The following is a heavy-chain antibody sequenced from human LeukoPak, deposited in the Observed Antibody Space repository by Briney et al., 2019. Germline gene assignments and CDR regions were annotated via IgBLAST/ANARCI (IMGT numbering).Heavy chain of an antibody. CDR1: GGSFSGYY. CDR3: ARVRFYSSGWYLTNGGYWYFDL. J-gene: IGHJ2*01. Sequence: SETLSLTCAVYGGSFSGYYWSWIRQPPGKGLEWIGEIKHSGSTNYNPSLKSRVTISVDTSKNQFSLKLSSVTAADTAVYYCARVRFYSSGWYLTNGGYWYFDLWGRGTLVTVSS. CDR2: IKHSGST. V-gene: IGHV4-34*01. D-gene: IGHD6-19*01.